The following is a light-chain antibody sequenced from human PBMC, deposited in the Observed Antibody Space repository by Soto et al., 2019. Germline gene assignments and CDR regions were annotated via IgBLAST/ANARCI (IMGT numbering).Light chain of an antibody. CDR3: LSYSSSTSPYV. V-gene: IGLV2-14*01. CDR1: SSDVGGYNF. Sequence: QSALTQPASVSGSPGQSITISCTGTSSDVGGYNFVSWYQQHPSKAPKLMIYDVTNRPSGVSNRFSGSKSGNTASLTISGLQAEDEADYYCLSYSSSTSPYVLGTATKLTVL. J-gene: IGLJ1*01. CDR2: DVT.